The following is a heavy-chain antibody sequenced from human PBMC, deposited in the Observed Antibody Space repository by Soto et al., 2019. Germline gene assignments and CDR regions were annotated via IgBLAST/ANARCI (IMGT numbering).Heavy chain of an antibody. J-gene: IGHJ4*02. Sequence: SETLSLTCIVSGESISSSSYYWGWIRQPPGKGLEWIGSIYYSGRTYYNPSFKSRVTISIDTSKNQFSLRLSSVTATDTAVYYCARQRTTVVTQAYFDHWGQGALVTVS. CDR3: ARQRTTVVTQAYFDH. V-gene: IGHV4-39*01. CDR2: IYYSGRT. D-gene: IGHD2-21*02. CDR1: GESISSSSYY.